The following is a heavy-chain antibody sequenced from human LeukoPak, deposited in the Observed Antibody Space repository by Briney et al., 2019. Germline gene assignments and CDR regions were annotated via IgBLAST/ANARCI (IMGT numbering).Heavy chain of an antibody. CDR3: ARDIVVVPAAIGAFDI. D-gene: IGHD2-2*01. V-gene: IGHV3-7*01. Sequence: GGSLRLSCAASGFTFSSYWMSWVRQAPGKGLEWVANIKQDGSEKYYVDSVKGRFTISRDNAKNSLYLQMNSLRAKDTAVYYCARDIVVVPAAIGAFDIWGQGTMVTVSS. CDR1: GFTFSSYW. J-gene: IGHJ3*02. CDR2: IKQDGSEK.